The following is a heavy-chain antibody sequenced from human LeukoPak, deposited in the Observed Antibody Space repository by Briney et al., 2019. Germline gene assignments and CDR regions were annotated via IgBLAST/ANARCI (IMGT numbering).Heavy chain of an antibody. J-gene: IGHJ4*02. V-gene: IGHV3-30-3*01. CDR3: VKDSSTTWFGRDSK. Sequence: GGSLRLSCAASGFTLSSNAMHWVRQAPGKGLEWVAVISYDGSNKYYADSVKGRFTISRDNSRNTLYLQMRSLRLEDTAVYYCVKDSSTTWFGRDSKWGRGTLVTVSS. D-gene: IGHD3-10*01. CDR1: GFTLSSNA. CDR2: ISYDGSNK.